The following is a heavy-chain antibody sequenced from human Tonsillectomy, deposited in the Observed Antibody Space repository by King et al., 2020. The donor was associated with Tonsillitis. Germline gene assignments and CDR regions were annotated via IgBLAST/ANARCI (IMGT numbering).Heavy chain of an antibody. D-gene: IGHD1-26*01. CDR3: ASGIPFDY. J-gene: IGHJ4*02. Sequence: VQLVESGGGLVQPGGSLRLSCAASGFTVSSNYMSWVRQAPGKGLEWVSVIXSGGSTYYPDTVKGRFTISRHNSKNTLYLQMNSLRAEDTAVYYCASGIPFDYWGQGTLVTVSS. CDR2: IXSGGST. CDR1: GFTVSSNY. V-gene: IGHV3-53*04.